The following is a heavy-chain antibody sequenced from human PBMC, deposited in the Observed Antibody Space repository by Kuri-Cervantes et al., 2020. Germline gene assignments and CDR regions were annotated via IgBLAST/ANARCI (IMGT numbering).Heavy chain of an antibody. Sequence: GESLKISCAASGFTFSSYAMSWVRQAPGKGLEWVSAISGSGGSTYYADSVKGRFTVSRDNSKNTLYLQMNSLKAEDTAVYYCARVGYNWNEADAFDIWGQGTMVTVSS. CDR2: ISGSGGST. V-gene: IGHV3-23*01. J-gene: IGHJ3*02. D-gene: IGHD1-1*01. CDR1: GFTFSSYA. CDR3: ARVGYNWNEADAFDI.